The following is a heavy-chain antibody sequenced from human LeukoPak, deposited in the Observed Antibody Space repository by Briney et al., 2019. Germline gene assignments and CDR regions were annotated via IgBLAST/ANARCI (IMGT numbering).Heavy chain of an antibody. CDR1: GFTFSSYS. V-gene: IGHV3-48*04. J-gene: IGHJ4*02. CDR3: ARDIVGATWGPRSYFFDY. CDR2: ISSSSSTI. D-gene: IGHD1-26*01. Sequence: GGSLRLSCAASGFTFSSYSMNWVRQAPGKGLEWVSYISSSSSTIYYADSVKGRFTISRDNAKNSLYLQMNSLRAEDTAVYYCARDIVGATWGPRSYFFDYWGQGTLVTVSS.